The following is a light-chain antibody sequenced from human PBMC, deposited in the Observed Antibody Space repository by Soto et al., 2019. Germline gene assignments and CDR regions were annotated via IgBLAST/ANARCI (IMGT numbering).Light chain of an antibody. V-gene: IGLV1-47*01. CDR2: RSD. Sequence: QSVLTQPPSASGTPGQRVTISCSGSSSNIGSNHVYWYQQFPGMAPKLLMYRSDQRPTGVPDRFSGSKSGTSASLAISGLRSHDEADYYCSSRDAILRGVVFGGGTKLPLL. CDR3: SSRDAILRGVV. J-gene: IGLJ2*01. CDR1: SSNIGSNH.